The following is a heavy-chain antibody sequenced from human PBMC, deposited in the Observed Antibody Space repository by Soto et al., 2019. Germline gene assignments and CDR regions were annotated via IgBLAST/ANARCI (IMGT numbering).Heavy chain of an antibody. Sequence: GASVKVSCKASGYTFTGYYMHWVRQAPGQGLEWMGWINPNSGGTNYAQKFRGWVTMTRDTSISTAYMELSRLRSDDTAVYYCARAPIGNYYYGMDVWGQGTTVTVSS. J-gene: IGHJ6*02. D-gene: IGHD2-15*01. CDR3: ARAPIGNYYYGMDV. CDR1: GYTFTGYY. CDR2: INPNSGGT. V-gene: IGHV1-2*04.